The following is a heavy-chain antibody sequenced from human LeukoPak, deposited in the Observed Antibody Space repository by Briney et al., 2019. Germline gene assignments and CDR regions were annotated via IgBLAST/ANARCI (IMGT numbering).Heavy chain of an antibody. CDR1: GGSITGGRYY. D-gene: IGHD6-19*01. Sequence: PSETLSLTCTVSGGSITGGRYYWSWSRQPAGKGLEWIGRIYTSGSTNYNPSLKSRVTISVDTSKNQFSLKLSSVTAADTAVYYCARMSGVVVAGTSWFDPWGQGTLVTVSS. CDR2: IYTSGST. V-gene: IGHV4-61*02. J-gene: IGHJ5*02. CDR3: ARMSGVVVAGTSWFDP.